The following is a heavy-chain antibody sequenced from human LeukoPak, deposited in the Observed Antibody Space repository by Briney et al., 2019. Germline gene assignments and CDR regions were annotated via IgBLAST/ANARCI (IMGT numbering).Heavy chain of an antibody. Sequence: GASVKVSCKASGGTFSSYAINWVRQAPGQGLEWMGGIIPIFGTANYAQKFQGRVTITTDESTSTAYMELSSLRSEDTAVYYCASGSPSSGWYSHYSYYMDVWGKGTTVTVSS. V-gene: IGHV1-69*05. CDR2: IIPIFGTA. D-gene: IGHD6-19*01. CDR3: ASGSPSSGWYSHYSYYMDV. J-gene: IGHJ6*03. CDR1: GGTFSSYA.